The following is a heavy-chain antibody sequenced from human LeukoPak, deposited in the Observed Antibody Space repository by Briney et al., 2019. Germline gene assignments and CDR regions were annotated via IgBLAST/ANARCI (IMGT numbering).Heavy chain of an antibody. Sequence: ASVKVSCKASGYTFNSYYMHWVRQAPGQGLEWMGINNPSGGSTSYAQKLQGRVTMTRDTSTSTVYMELSSLRSEDTAVYYCARESYGEEDNWGQGTLVTVSS. CDR2: NNPSGGST. D-gene: IGHD4-17*01. CDR3: ARESYGEEDN. V-gene: IGHV1-46*02. J-gene: IGHJ4*02. CDR1: GYTFNSYY.